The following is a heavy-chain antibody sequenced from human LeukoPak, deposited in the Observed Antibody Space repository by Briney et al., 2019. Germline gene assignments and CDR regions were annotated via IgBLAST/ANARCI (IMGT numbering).Heavy chain of an antibody. Sequence: ASVKVSCKASGYTFTGYYMHWVRQAPGQGLEWMVWINPNSGGTNYAQKFQGWVTMTRDTSISTAYMELSRLRSDDTAVYYCARGYCSGGSCLVPNAFDIWGQGTMVTVSS. CDR1: GYTFTGYY. CDR3: ARGYCSGGSCLVPNAFDI. J-gene: IGHJ3*02. CDR2: INPNSGGT. D-gene: IGHD2-15*01. V-gene: IGHV1-2*04.